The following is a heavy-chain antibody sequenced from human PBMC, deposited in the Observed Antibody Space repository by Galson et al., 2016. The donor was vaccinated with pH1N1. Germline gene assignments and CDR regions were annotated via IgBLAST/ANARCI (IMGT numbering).Heavy chain of an antibody. D-gene: IGHD4-17*01. CDR3: ARLDYGDYSGYFEY. CDR1: GFSLSTSGVG. J-gene: IGHJ4*02. Sequence: PALVKPPQTLTLTCTFSGFSLSTSGVGVGWIRQPPGKALEWLALIYWNDDKRYSPSLKSRLTISKDTSKNQVVLKMTNRDPVDKATYYCARLDYGDYSGYFEYWGQGTLVTVSS. CDR2: IYWNDDK. V-gene: IGHV2-5*01.